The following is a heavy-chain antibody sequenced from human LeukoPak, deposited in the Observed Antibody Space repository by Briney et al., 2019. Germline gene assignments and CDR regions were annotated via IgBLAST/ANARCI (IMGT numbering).Heavy chain of an antibody. D-gene: IGHD3-22*01. J-gene: IGHJ1*01. Sequence: GGSLRLSCAASGFTFSSYSMNWVRQAPGKGLEWVSYISSSSSIIYYADSVKGRFTISRDNANNSLYLQMNSLRAEDTAVYYCARDHVGNYYDSSGYLQHWGQGTLVTVSS. V-gene: IGHV3-48*01. CDR3: ARDHVGNYYDSSGYLQH. CDR2: ISSSSSII. CDR1: GFTFSSYS.